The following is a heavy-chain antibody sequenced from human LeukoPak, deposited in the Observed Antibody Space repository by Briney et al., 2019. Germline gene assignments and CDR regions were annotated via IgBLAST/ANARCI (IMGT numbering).Heavy chain of an antibody. J-gene: IGHJ3*02. CDR3: ARVVAVAGRAFDI. CDR2: ISSSSSYI. CDR1: GFTFSSYS. D-gene: IGHD6-19*01. V-gene: IGHV3-21*01. Sequence: GGSLRLSCAASGFTFSSYSMNWVRQAPGKGLEWVSFISSSSSYIYYADSVKGRFTTSRDSAKSSLYLQMNSLRAEGTAVYYCARVVAVAGRAFDIWGQGTMVTVSS.